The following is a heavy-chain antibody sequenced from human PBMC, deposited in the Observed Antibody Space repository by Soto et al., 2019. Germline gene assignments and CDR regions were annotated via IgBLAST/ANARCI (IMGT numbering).Heavy chain of an antibody. V-gene: IGHV3-64*02. CDR3: ERINSMAMAAEIDY. CDR1: GFTFSNYA. J-gene: IGHJ4*02. Sequence: LRLSCAASGFTFSNYAMHLVRQSPGKGLQYVSAISSNGISKYYADSVKGRFTISRDNSKNTLYLQMGSLRAEDIAVYYCERINSMAMAAEIDYWGQGTLVTVSS. D-gene: IGHD5-18*01. CDR2: ISSNGISK.